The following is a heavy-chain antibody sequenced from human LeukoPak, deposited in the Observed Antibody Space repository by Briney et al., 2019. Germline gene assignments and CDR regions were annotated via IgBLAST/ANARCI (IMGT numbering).Heavy chain of an antibody. J-gene: IGHJ4*02. CDR1: GYTFTGYY. V-gene: IGHV1-2*02. Sequence: ASVKVSCKASGYTFTGYYIHWVRQAPGQGLEWMGWINPYSGDTNYAQKFQGRVTMTRDTSISTAYMELTRLISDDTAVYYCARVGDSSGYYSDYWGQGTLVTVSS. CDR2: INPYSGDT. CDR3: ARVGDSSGYYSDY. D-gene: IGHD3-22*01.